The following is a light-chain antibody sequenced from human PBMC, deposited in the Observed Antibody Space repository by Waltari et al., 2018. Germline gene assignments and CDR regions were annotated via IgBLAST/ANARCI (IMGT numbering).Light chain of an antibody. CDR3: HVGHPHACRGV. CDR1: TIGTFS. J-gene: IGLJ1*01. Sequence: SYVVTQPHSVSVAPGETATITCGVDTIGTFSVTWYQQKAGQDPVLVIFYDRDRPSVSHVRFPGSNAGNTATLTVSRVEAGDEARYYCHVGHPHACRGVFVTGTEVSVL. V-gene: IGLV3-21*04. CDR2: YDR.